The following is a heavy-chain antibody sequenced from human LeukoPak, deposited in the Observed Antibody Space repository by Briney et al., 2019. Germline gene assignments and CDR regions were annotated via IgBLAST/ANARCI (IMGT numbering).Heavy chain of an antibody. D-gene: IGHD3-10*01. J-gene: IGHJ6*03. Sequence: GGSLRLSCAASGFTFDNYVMAWVRQAQGKGLEWVSTISALFPNTYSGDSGEGRFTLSRDHSKSTLYLQMNSLRDEDPAVYYRAKDLFSGSGRAGNMDVWGKGTTVTVSS. CDR2: ISALFPNT. CDR3: AKDLFSGSGRAGNMDV. V-gene: IGHV3-23*02. CDR1: GFTFDNYV.